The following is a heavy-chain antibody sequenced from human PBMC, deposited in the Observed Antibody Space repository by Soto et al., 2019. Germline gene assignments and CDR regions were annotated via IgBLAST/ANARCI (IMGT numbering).Heavy chain of an antibody. CDR1: GFTFSSYA. CDR3: AKDGYCTNGVWCQEGR. V-gene: IGHV3-23*01. D-gene: IGHD2-8*01. J-gene: IGHJ4*02. CDR2: ISGSGGST. Sequence: GGSLRLSCAASGFTFSSYAMSWVRQAPGKGLEWVSAISGSGGSTYYADSVKGRFTISRDNSKNTLYLQMNSLRAEDTAVYYCAKDGYCTNGVWCQEGRWGQGTLVTVSS.